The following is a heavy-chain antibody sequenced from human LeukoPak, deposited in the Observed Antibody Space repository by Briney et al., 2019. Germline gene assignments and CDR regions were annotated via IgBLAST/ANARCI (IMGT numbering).Heavy chain of an antibody. D-gene: IGHD2-15*01. CDR3: AKQLHSGGSCDSAFDF. CDR2: IGAGGTFT. V-gene: IGHV3-23*01. Sequence: GGSLKLSCTASGFTFSSYAMNWVRQAPGKGLEWVSGIGAGGTFTYYADSVKGRFTIFRDNSKNTLYLHMNSLRADDTAVYYCAKQLHSGGSCDSAFDFWLHGTMVTVSS. J-gene: IGHJ4*01. CDR1: GFTFSSYA.